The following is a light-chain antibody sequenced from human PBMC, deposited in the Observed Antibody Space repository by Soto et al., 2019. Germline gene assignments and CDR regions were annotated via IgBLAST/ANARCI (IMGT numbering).Light chain of an antibody. Sequence: EIVLTQSPLSLPVTPGEPASISCRSTQSLLHSRGYNFLDWYLQKPGQSPQLLIYLGSNRASGVPDRFSGSGSGTDFTLKISRVEAEDVGVYYCMQALQTPLTFGQGTKVEIK. CDR1: QSLLHSRGYNF. V-gene: IGKV2-28*01. J-gene: IGKJ1*01. CDR2: LGS. CDR3: MQALQTPLT.